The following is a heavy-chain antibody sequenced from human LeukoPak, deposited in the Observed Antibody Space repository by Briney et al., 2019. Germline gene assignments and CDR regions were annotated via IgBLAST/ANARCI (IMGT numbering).Heavy chain of an antibody. J-gene: IGHJ4*02. D-gene: IGHD1-14*01. CDR1: GYTFTSYA. Sequence: ASVKVSCKASGYTFTSYAMHWVRQAPGQRLEWMGWINAGNGNTKYSQKFQGRVTITRDTSASTAYMELSSLRSEDTAVYYCARGPPVTGPIDYWGQGTLVTVSS. CDR2: INAGNGNT. CDR3: ARGPPVTGPIDY. V-gene: IGHV1-3*01.